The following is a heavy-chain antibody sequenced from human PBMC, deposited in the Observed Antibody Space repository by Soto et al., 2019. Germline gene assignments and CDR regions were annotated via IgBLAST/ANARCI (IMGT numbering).Heavy chain of an antibody. CDR1: GFTFSDYY. V-gene: IGHV3-11*01. Sequence: QVQLVESGGGLVKPGGSLRLSCLASGFTFSDYYMSWIRQAPGKGLEWVAYISSSGDAIYYADSVKGRFTFSRDNAKNSMYLQMNSLRAEDTAVYYCARELRYFDWYFDYWGQGTLVTVSS. CDR3: ARELRYFDWYFDY. CDR2: ISSSGDAI. J-gene: IGHJ4*02. D-gene: IGHD3-9*01.